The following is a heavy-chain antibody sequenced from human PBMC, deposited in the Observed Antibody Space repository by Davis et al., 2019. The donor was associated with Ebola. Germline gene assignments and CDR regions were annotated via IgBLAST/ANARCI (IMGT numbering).Heavy chain of an antibody. V-gene: IGHV4-34*01. CDR3: ATYNPNRRYFDF. D-gene: IGHD1-14*01. CDR2: INHSGST. Sequence: MPSETLSLTCAVYGGSFSGYYWSWIRQPPGKGLEWIGEINHSGSTNYNPSLKSRVTISVDTSKNQFSLKLSSVTAADTAVYYCATYNPNRRYFDFWGRGTLVTVSS. J-gene: IGHJ4*02. CDR1: GGSFSGYY.